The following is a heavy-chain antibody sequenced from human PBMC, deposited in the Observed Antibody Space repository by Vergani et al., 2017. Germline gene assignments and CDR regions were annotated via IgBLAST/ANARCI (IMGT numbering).Heavy chain of an antibody. CDR1: GFTFSSYA. J-gene: IGHJ6*02. CDR2: ISYDGSNK. V-gene: IGHV3-30-3*01. CDR3: ARSRIAAAENYYYYYGMDV. Sequence: QVKLVESGGGVVQPGRSLRLSCAASGFTFSSYAMHWVRQAPGKGLEWVAVISYDGSNKYYADSVKGRFTISRDNSKTTLYLQMNSLRAEDTAVYYCARSRIAAAENYYYYYGMDVWGQGTTVTVSS. D-gene: IGHD6-13*01.